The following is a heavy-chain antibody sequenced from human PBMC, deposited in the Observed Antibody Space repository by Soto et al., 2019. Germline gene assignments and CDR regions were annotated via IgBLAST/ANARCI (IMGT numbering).Heavy chain of an antibody. D-gene: IGHD6-19*01. J-gene: IGHJ1*01. V-gene: IGHV4-39*01. CDR3: AGGGGQWLVRKYFQH. Sequence: SETLSLTCTVSGGSISSSSYYWGWIRQPPGKGLEWIGSIYYSGSTYYNPSLKSRVTISVDTSKNQFSLKLSSVTAADTAVYYCAGGGGQWLVRKYFQHWGQGTLVTVSS. CDR1: GGSISSSSYY. CDR2: IYYSGST.